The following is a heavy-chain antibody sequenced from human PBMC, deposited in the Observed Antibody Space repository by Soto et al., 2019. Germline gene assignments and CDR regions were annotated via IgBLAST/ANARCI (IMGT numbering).Heavy chain of an antibody. V-gene: IGHV3-23*01. Sequence: GGSLRLSCAASGFTFSNYAMSWVRQAPGKGLEWVSGISASGGSTYYADSVKGRFTISRDNSKNTLYLQMNSLRAEDTAVYYCAKRIPLGGAWVPFAYWGQGTLVTVSS. CDR1: GFTFSNYA. CDR2: ISASGGST. J-gene: IGHJ4*01. CDR3: AKRIPLGGAWVPFAY. D-gene: IGHD6-19*01.